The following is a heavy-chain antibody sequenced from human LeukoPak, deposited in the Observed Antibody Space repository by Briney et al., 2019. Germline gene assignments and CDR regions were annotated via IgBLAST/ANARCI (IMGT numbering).Heavy chain of an antibody. CDR3: ARDWSHRCFDY. J-gene: IGHJ4*02. V-gene: IGHV3-7*05. CDR2: IKGDGSEK. D-gene: IGHD3-3*01. CDR1: GGSFSGYY. Sequence: ETLSLTCAVYGGSFSGYYWTWVRQAPGKGLEWVASIKGDGSEKHYVDSVKGRFTISRDNAKSSLYVQMNSLRVEDTAVYYCARDWSHRCFDYWGQGTLVTVSS.